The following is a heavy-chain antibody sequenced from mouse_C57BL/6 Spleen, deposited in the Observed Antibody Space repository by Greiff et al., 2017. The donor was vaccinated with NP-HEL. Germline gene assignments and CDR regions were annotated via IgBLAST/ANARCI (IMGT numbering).Heavy chain of an antibody. CDR3: ERGYGSRFDY. D-gene: IGHD1-1*01. V-gene: IGHV1-55*01. CDR2: IYPGSGST. J-gene: IGHJ2*01. CDR1: GYTFTSYW. Sequence: QVQLQQPGAELVKPGASVKMSCKASGYTFTSYWITWVKQRPGQGLEWIGDIYPGSGSTNYNEKFKSKATLTVATSSSTAYMQLSSLTSEDSAVYYCERGYGSRFDYWGQGTTLTVSS.